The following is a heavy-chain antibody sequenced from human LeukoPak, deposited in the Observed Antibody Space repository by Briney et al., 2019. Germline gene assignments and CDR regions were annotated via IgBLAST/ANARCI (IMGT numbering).Heavy chain of an antibody. CDR1: GFTFSSYS. J-gene: IGHJ4*02. Sequence: GGSLRLSYAASGFTFSSYSMNWVRQAPGKGLEWVSSISSSSSYIYYADSVKGRFTISRDNAKNSLYLQMNSLRAEDTAVYYCARDLGFGEFYYFDYWGQGTLVTVSS. CDR2: ISSSSSYI. D-gene: IGHD3-10*01. V-gene: IGHV3-21*01. CDR3: ARDLGFGEFYYFDY.